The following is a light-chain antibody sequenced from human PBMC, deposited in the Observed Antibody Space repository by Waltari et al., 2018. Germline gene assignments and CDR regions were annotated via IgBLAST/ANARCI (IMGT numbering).Light chain of an antibody. CDR3: ASWDDSLRGRI. J-gene: IGLJ2*01. V-gene: IGLV1-47*01. CDR2: SNN. Sequence: QSVLFQPPSASGTPGQRVTISCSGSSSKIGSNFVFWYQQFPERAPKLVIYSNNQRPSGVPERVSGSNAVTSASLTISVLRSVDEADYYCASWDDSLRGRIFGGETKLTVL. CDR1: SSKIGSNF.